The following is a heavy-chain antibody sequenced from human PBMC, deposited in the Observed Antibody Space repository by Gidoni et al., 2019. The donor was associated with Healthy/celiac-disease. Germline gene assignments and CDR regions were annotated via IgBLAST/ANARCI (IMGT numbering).Heavy chain of an antibody. CDR1: GFPFSSYG. V-gene: IGHV3-33*01. CDR2: IWYDGSNK. J-gene: IGHJ4*02. D-gene: IGHD3-22*01. Sequence: QLVESGGGLVQPGRSLSLSCAPPGFPFSSYGMPWLRQAPGKARASVAVIWYDGSNKYYADSVKGRFTISRDNSENTLYLQMNSLRAEDTAVYYCARDHSGYRDYWGQGTLVTVSS. CDR3: ARDHSGYRDY.